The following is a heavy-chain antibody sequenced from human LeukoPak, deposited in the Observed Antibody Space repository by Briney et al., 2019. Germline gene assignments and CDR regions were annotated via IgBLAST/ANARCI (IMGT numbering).Heavy chain of an antibody. CDR2: ISSNGGST. CDR3: VKDSSSGSYFDY. CDR1: GFTFSRYA. J-gene: IGHJ4*02. V-gene: IGHV3-64D*06. Sequence: GGSLRLSCSASGFTFSRYAMHWVRQAPGKGLEYVSAISSNGGSTYYADSVKGRFTISRDNSRNALHLQMSSLRVEDTAVYYCVKDSSSGSYFDYWGQGTLVTVSS. D-gene: IGHD3-10*01.